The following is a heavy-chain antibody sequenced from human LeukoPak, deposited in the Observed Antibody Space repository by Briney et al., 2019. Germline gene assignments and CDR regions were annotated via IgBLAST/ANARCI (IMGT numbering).Heavy chain of an antibody. CDR2: IYYSGST. CDR3: ARGAFVLLPFDY. CDR1: GGSISSYY. V-gene: IGHV4-59*01. D-gene: IGHD2-15*01. J-gene: IGHJ4*02. Sequence: PSETLSLTCTVSGGSISSYYWSWIRQPPGKGLEWIGYIYYSGSTNYNPSLKSRVTISVDTSKNQFSLKLSPVTAADTDVYYCARGAFVLLPFDYWGQGTLVTVSS.